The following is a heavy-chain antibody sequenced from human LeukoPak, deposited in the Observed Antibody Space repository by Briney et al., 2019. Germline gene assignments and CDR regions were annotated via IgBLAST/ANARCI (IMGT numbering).Heavy chain of an antibody. J-gene: IGHJ6*02. Sequence: GGSLRLSCAASEVTFRNYAVHWVRQAPGKGLQWVAVISYDGNTEHYADSVKGRFIISRDTSKNSLYLQMSNLRAEDTAVYFCARGGGLDVWGQGATVTVSS. CDR3: ARGGGLDV. CDR1: EVTFRNYA. V-gene: IGHV3-30-3*01. D-gene: IGHD3-16*01. CDR2: ISYDGNTE.